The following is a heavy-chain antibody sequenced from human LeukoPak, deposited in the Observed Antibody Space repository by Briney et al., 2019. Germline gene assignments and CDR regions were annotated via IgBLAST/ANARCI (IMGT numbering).Heavy chain of an antibody. V-gene: IGHV1-8*01. D-gene: IGHD1-20*01. CDR1: GYTFTSYD. CDR3: ASNTGITGTTID. Sequence: ASVKVSCKASGYTFTSYDINWVRQATGQGLEWMGWMNPNSGNTGYAQKFQGRVTMTRNTSISTAYMELSSLRSEDTAVYYRASNTGITGTTIDWGQGTLVTVSS. J-gene: IGHJ4*02. CDR2: MNPNSGNT.